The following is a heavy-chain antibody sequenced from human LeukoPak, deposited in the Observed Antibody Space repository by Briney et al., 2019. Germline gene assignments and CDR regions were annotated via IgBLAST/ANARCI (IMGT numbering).Heavy chain of an antibody. Sequence: SETLSLTCAVYGGSFTAYYWNWIRQPPGKGLQWIGEINHSGSTNYIPSLKSRVTISVDTSKNQFSLKLSSVTAADSGVYYCARTKSGWYYSDYWGQGTLVSVSS. CDR3: ARTKSGWYYSDY. D-gene: IGHD6-19*01. CDR2: INHSGST. V-gene: IGHV4-34*01. CDR1: GGSFTAYY. J-gene: IGHJ4*02.